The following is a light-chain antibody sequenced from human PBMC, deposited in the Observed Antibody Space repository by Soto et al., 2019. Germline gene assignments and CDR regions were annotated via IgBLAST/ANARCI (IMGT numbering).Light chain of an antibody. CDR2: WAS. CDR3: QQYHTGPIS. Sequence: DIVLTQSPDSLTVSLGERATINCKSSQSVLSTSNNKNYLAWFQQRPGQPPKVLIYWASIRGSGVPDRFGGSGSGTDFTLTISSLQAEDVGVYYCQQYHTGPISFGQGTRLEIK. CDR1: QSVLSTSNNKNY. J-gene: IGKJ5*01. V-gene: IGKV4-1*01.